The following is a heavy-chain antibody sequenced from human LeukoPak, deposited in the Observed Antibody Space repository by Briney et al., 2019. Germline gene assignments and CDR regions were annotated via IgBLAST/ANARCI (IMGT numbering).Heavy chain of an antibody. CDR3: AELGITMIGGV. CDR1: GFTFSSYA. D-gene: IGHD3-10*02. Sequence: PGGSLRLSCAASGFTFSSYAMNWVRQAPGKGLEWVAVISYDGSRKYCADSVKGRFTISRDNSKNTVYLQMNSLRGEDTAMYYCAELGITMIGGVWGKGTTVTISS. J-gene: IGHJ6*04. CDR2: ISYDGSRK. V-gene: IGHV3-30*04.